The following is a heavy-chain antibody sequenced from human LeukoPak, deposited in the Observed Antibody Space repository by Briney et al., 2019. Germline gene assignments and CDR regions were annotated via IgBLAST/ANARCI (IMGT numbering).Heavy chain of an antibody. J-gene: IGHJ4*02. CDR3: ARLRGDGYNWGVFYFDY. Sequence: SETLSLTCAVSGYSISSGYYWGWIRQPPGQGLEWIGSIYHSGSTYYNPSLKSRVTISVDTSKNQFSLKLSSVTAADTAVYYCARLRGDGYNWGVFYFDYWGQGTLVTVSS. CDR2: IYHSGST. V-gene: IGHV4-38-2*01. CDR1: GYSISSGYY. D-gene: IGHD5-24*01.